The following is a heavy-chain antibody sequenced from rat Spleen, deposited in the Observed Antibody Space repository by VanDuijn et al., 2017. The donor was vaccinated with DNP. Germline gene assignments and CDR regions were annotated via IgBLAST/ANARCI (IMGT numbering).Heavy chain of an antibody. Sequence: DVQLVESGGGLVQPGRSLKISCTASGFTFSDYNMAWVRQAPNKGLEWVATIIYDGNKAFYRDSVKGRLTISRDNAKSTLYLQMDSLRSEDTATYYCTSLLLKWSFDYWGQGVMVTVSS. CDR3: TSLLLKWSFDY. D-gene: IGHD1-1*01. CDR1: GFTFSDYN. J-gene: IGHJ2*01. V-gene: IGHV5S10*01. CDR2: IIYDGNKA.